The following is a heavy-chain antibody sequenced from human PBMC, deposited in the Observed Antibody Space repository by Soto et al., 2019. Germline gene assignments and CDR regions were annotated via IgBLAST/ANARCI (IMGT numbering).Heavy chain of an antibody. CDR1: GFSFSSYW. Sequence: EVQLVESGGGLVRPGGSLRLSCAASGFSFSSYWMHWDRQVPGKGLVWVARMNEDGGTTDYADSVKGRFTISRDNAKNTLYLQMNSLRVEDTAVYYCASDLSGRADVWGQGTTVTVSS. D-gene: IGHD3-10*01. V-gene: IGHV3-74*02. CDR3: ASDLSGRADV. J-gene: IGHJ6*02. CDR2: MNEDGGTT.